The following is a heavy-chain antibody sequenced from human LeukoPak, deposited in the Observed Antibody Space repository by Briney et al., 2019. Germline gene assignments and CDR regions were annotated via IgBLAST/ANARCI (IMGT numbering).Heavy chain of an antibody. CDR2: IRYDGSNK. J-gene: IGHJ6*02. CDR3: AKDRTLVVVTAPGSSMDV. V-gene: IGHV3-30*02. D-gene: IGHD2-21*02. CDR1: GFTFSSYG. Sequence: PGGSLRLSCAASGFTFSSYGMHWVRQAPGKGLEWVAFIRYDGSNKYYADSVKGRFTISRDNSKNTLYLQMNSLRAEDTAVYYCAKDRTLVVVTAPGSSMDVWGQGTTVTVSS.